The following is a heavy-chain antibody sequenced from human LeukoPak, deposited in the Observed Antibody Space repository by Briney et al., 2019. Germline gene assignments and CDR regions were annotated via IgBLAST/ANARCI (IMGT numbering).Heavy chain of an antibody. CDR3: AKGFVVVVSATQSSWFDP. Sequence: QPGGSLRLSCAASDFTFTSYGMSWVRQAPGKGLEWVSAISGSGGSTYYADSVKGRFTISRDNSKNTLYLQMNSLRAEDTAVYYCAKGFVVVVSATQSSWFDPWGQGTLVTVSS. D-gene: IGHD2-15*01. CDR1: DFTFTSYG. CDR2: ISGSGGST. V-gene: IGHV3-23*01. J-gene: IGHJ5*02.